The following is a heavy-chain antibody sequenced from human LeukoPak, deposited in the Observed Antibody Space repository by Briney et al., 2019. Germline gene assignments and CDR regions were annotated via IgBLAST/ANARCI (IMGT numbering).Heavy chain of an antibody. J-gene: IGHJ4*02. CDR2: ISGSGGST. CDR1: GFTFSSYA. CDR3: AKDREFTVTTNYFDY. Sequence: SGGSLRLSCAASGFTFSSYAMSWVRQAPGKGLEWVSAISGSGGSTYYADSVKGRFTISRDNSKNTLYLQMNSLRAEDTAVYYCAKDREFTVTTNYFDYWGQGTLVTVSS. V-gene: IGHV3-23*01. D-gene: IGHD4-17*01.